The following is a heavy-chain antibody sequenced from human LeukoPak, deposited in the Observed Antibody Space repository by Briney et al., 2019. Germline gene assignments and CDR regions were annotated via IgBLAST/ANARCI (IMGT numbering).Heavy chain of an antibody. J-gene: IGHJ4*02. CDR2: ISVYSGDT. CDR1: GYNFTNYG. D-gene: IGHD4-17*01. Sequence: ASVKVSCKASGYNFTNYGISWVRQAPGHGLEWMGWISVYSGDTNYAHKLLDRVTMTTDTSTSTAFMELRGLRSDDTAFYYCARAPSFGDYGGDYWGQGTLVTVSA. CDR3: ARAPSFGDYGGDY. V-gene: IGHV1-18*01.